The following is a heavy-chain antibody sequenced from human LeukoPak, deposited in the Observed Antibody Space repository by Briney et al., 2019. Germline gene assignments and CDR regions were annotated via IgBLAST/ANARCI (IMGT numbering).Heavy chain of an antibody. CDR1: GGSISSGGYY. D-gene: IGHD2-2*01. CDR3: ARVESTRAIDY. CDR2: IYHSGST. V-gene: IGHV4-30-2*01. Sequence: SETLSLTCTVSGGSISSGGYYWSWIRQPPGKGLEWIGYIYHSGSTYYNPSLKSRVTISVDRSKNQFSLKLSSVTAADTAVYYCARVESTRAIDYWGQGTLVTVSS. J-gene: IGHJ4*02.